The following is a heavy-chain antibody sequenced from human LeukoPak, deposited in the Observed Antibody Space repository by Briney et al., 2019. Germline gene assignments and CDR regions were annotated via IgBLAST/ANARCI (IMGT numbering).Heavy chain of an antibody. J-gene: IGHJ5*02. V-gene: IGHV4-4*09. CDR3: ARYSSSFWFDP. CDR1: GGSNSSYY. CDR2: IYTSGST. Sequence: SETLSLTCTVSGGSNSSYYWSWIRQPPGKGLEWIGYIYTSGSTNYNPSLKSRVTISVDTSKNQFSLKLSSVTAADTAVYYCARYSSSFWFDPWGQGTLVTVSS. D-gene: IGHD6-6*01.